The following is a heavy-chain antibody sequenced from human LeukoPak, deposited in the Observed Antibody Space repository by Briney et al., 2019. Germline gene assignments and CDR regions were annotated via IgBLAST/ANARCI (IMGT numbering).Heavy chain of an antibody. CDR3: AGSPSDGITIFGVARNRFDP. Sequence: GASVKVSCKASGGTFSSYAIGWVRQAPGQGLEWMGGIIPIFGTANYAQKFQGRVTITTDESTSTAYMELSSLTSEDTAVYYCAGSPSDGITIFGVARNRFDPWGQGTLVTVSS. CDR2: IIPIFGTA. D-gene: IGHD3-3*01. V-gene: IGHV1-69*05. J-gene: IGHJ5*02. CDR1: GGTFSSYA.